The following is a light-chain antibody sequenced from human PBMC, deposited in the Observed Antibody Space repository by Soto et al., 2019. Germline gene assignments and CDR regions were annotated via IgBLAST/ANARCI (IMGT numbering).Light chain of an antibody. CDR1: SSDFYGYNY. J-gene: IGLJ1*01. V-gene: IGLV2-14*01. CDR3: SSYTSGSTLYV. CDR2: EVT. Sequence: QSVLTQPASVSGSPGQSITISCTGTSSDFYGYNYVSWYQQLPGKAPKLLIYEVTSRPSGVSNRFSGSKSGDTASLTISGLLAEDEAYYYCSSYTSGSTLYVFGTGTKVHRP.